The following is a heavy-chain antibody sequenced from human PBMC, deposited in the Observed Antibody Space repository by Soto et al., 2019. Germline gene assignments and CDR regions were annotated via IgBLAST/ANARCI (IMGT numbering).Heavy chain of an antibody. CDR3: ARDLTGIAVAGTHFDY. J-gene: IGHJ4*02. Sequence: ASVKVSFKASGYTFTTYGISWVRQAPGQGLEWMGWISAYNGNTNYAQKLQGRVTMTTDTSTSTAYMELRSLRSDDTAVYYCARDLTGIAVAGTHFDYWGQGTLVTVSS. CDR2: ISAYNGNT. V-gene: IGHV1-18*01. D-gene: IGHD6-19*01. CDR1: GYTFTTYG.